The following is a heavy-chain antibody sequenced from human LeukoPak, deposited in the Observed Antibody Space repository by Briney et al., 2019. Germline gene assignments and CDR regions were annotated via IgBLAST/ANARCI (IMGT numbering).Heavy chain of an antibody. CDR1: GGSISSGGYS. CDR2: IYHSGST. V-gene: IGHV4-30-2*01. CDR3: ASHTPYWYFDL. Sequence: SQTLSLTCAVSGGSISSGGYSWSWIRRPPGKGLEWIGYIYHSGSTYYNPSLKSRVTISVDRSKNQFSLKLSSVTAADTAVYYCASHTPYWYFDLWGRGTLVTVSS. J-gene: IGHJ2*01.